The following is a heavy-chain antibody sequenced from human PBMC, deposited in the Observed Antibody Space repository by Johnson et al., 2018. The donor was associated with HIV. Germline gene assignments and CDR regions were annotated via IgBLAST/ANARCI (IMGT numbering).Heavy chain of an antibody. V-gene: IGHV3-23*04. CDR3: AKGRGYDYDALDF. CDR1: GFTFSSFW. Sequence: VQLVESGGGLVQPGGSLRLSCAASGFTFSSFWMTWVRQAPGKGLEWVSAISGTGGTTYYADSVRGRFSISRDKSKDTLYLQMSSLRAEDTAVYYCAKGRGYDYDALDFWGQGTMVTVSS. J-gene: IGHJ3*01. CDR2: ISGTGGTT. D-gene: IGHD5-12*01.